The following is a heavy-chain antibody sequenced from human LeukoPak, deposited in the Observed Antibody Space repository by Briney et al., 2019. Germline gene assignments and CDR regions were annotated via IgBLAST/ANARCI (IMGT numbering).Heavy chain of an antibody. V-gene: IGHV3-74*01. J-gene: IGHJ4*02. D-gene: IGHD3-22*01. CDR1: GFTFSSYW. CDR2: INTDGSST. Sequence: GGSLRLSCAASGFTFSSYWMHWVRQAPGKGLVWVSRINTDGSSTSYADSVKGRFTISRDNAKNSLYLQMNSLRAEDTAVYYCARGYDSSGYYPDYWGQGTLVTVSS. CDR3: ARGYDSSGYYPDY.